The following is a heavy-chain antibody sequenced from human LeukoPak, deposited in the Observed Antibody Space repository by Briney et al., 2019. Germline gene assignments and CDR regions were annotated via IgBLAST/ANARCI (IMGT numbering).Heavy chain of an antibody. J-gene: IGHJ5*02. V-gene: IGHV3-21*06. Sequence: GGSLRLSCAASGFTLSTFDMNWVRQAPGKGLKWVSSVSTSSRYIYYRDSVKGRFTISRDDAKNSLYLQMNSLTVEDTVVYYCARADCSGSTCYLRHSWFDPWGQGTLVTVSS. D-gene: IGHD2-2*01. CDR2: VSTSSRYI. CDR1: GFTLSTFD. CDR3: ARADCSGSTCYLRHSWFDP.